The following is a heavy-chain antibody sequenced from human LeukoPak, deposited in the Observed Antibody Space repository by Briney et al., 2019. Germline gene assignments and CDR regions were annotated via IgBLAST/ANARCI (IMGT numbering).Heavy chain of an antibody. J-gene: IGHJ6*02. CDR2: MNPNSGNT. D-gene: IGHD1-1*01. V-gene: IGHV1-8*01. CDR1: GYTFTSYD. Sequence: GASVKVSCKASGYTFTSYDINWVRQATGQGLEWMGWMNPNSGNTGYAQKFQGRVTMTRNTSISTAYMELSSLRSEDTAVYYCARYKRAIGLRRYYYYGTDVWGQGTTVTVSS. CDR3: ARYKRAIGLRRYYYYGTDV.